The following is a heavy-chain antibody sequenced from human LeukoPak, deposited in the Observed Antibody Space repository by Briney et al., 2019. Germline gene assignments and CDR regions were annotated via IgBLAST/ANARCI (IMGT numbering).Heavy chain of an antibody. CDR2: IYYSGST. CDR1: GGSISSYY. D-gene: IGHD6-13*01. V-gene: IGHV4-59*08. Sequence: SETLSLTCTVSGGSISSYYWSWIRQPPGKGLEWIGYIYYSGSTNYNPSLKSRVTISVDTSKNQFSLKLSSVTAADTAVYYCARHVIAAAAPHPGGSDPWGQGTLVTVSS. CDR3: ARHVIAAAAPHPGGSDP. J-gene: IGHJ5*02.